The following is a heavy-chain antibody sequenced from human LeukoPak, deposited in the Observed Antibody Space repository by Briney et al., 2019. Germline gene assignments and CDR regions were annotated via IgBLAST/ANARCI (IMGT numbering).Heavy chain of an antibody. D-gene: IGHD3-9*01. CDR1: GYAFSNYL. V-gene: IGHV1-46*01. J-gene: IGHJ4*02. CDR2: INPSGGST. CDR3: ARESPVLLRYFGY. Sequence: ASVKVSCKASGYAFSNYLIHWVRQAPGQGLEWMGIINPSGGSTSYAQKFQGRVTMTRDTSTSTVYMELSSLRSEDTAVYYCARESPVLLRYFGYWGQGTLVTVSS.